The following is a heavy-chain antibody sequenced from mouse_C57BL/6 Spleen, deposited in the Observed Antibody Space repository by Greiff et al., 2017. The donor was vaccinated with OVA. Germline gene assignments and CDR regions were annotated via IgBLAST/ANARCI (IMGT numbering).Heavy chain of an antibody. CDR3: ARGGNGNDY. J-gene: IGHJ2*01. Sequence: QVQLKQPGAELVMPGASVKLSCKASGYTFTSYWMHWVKQRPGQGLEWIGEIDPSDSYTNYNQKFKGKSTLTVDKSSSTAYMQLSSLTSEDSAVYYCARGGNGNDYWGQGTTLTVSS. CDR2: IDPSDSYT. CDR1: GYTFTSYW. V-gene: IGHV1-69*01. D-gene: IGHD2-1*01.